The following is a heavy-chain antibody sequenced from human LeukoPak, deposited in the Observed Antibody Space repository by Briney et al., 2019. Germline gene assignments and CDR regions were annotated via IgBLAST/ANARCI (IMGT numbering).Heavy chain of an antibody. CDR1: GGSISSSSSY. CDR3: ARTYCRGGSCHFDY. J-gene: IGHJ4*02. Sequence: SETLSLTCTVSGGSISSSSSYWGWIRQPPGKGLEWIGYIYYSGSTDSNPSLKSRVTISVDTSKNQISLKLSSVTAADTAVYYCARTYCRGGSCHFDYWGQGTLVTVSS. CDR2: IYYSGST. V-gene: IGHV4-61*05. D-gene: IGHD2-15*01.